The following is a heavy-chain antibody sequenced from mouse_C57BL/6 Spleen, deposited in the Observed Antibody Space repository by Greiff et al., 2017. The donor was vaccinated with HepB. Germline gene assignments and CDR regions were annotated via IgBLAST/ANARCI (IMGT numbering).Heavy chain of an antibody. Sequence: EVQLQQSGPELVKPGASVKISCKASGYTFTDYYMNWVKQSHGKSLEWIGDINPNNGGTSYNQKFKGKATLTVDKSSSTAYMELRSLTSEDSAVYYCASDPAQATLFAYWGQGTLVTVSA. D-gene: IGHD3-2*02. J-gene: IGHJ3*01. V-gene: IGHV1-26*01. CDR1: GYTFTDYY. CDR2: INPNNGGT. CDR3: ASDPAQATLFAY.